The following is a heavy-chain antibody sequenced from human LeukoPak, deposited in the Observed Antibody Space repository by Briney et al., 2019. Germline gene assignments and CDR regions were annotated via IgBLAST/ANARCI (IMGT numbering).Heavy chain of an antibody. CDR3: ARAQPSGVGNWFDP. CDR2: TYCRSKWYN. CDR1: GDSVSSNSAA. Sequence: SQTLSLTCAFSGDSVSSNSAAWNWIRQSPSRGLEWLGRTYCRSKWYNDYAVSVKSRITIKSDTSKNQFSLQLNSVTPEDTAVYYCARAQPSGVGNWFDPWGQGTLVTVSS. J-gene: IGHJ5*02. V-gene: IGHV6-1*01. D-gene: IGHD1-14*01.